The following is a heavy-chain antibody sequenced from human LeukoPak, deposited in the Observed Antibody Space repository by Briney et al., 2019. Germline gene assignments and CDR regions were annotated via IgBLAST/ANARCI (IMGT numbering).Heavy chain of an antibody. J-gene: IGHJ4*02. Sequence: GGSLRLSCAASGFTFSSYSMNWVRQAPGKGLEWVSSISSISSYIYYADSVKGRFTISRDNAKNSLYLQMNSLRAEDTAVYYCARAGYSSSWTPRYFDYWGQGTLVTVPS. CDR2: ISSISSYI. CDR1: GFTFSSYS. D-gene: IGHD6-13*01. CDR3: ARAGYSSSWTPRYFDY. V-gene: IGHV3-21*01.